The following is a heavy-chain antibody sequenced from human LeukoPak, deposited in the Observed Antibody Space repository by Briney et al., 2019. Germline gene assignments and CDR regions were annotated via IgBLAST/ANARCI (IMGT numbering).Heavy chain of an antibody. CDR2: IYYNGST. CDR1: GGSITSDTYY. Sequence: SQTLSLTCDVSGGSITSDTYYWSWIRQSPGKGLEWIGYIYYNGSTNYNPSLKSRVTISVDMSKNQFSLKMSSVTAADTAVYYCARKGGLFDYWGQGRLVTVSS. V-gene: IGHV4-61*01. D-gene: IGHD2-15*01. J-gene: IGHJ4*02. CDR3: ARKGGLFDY.